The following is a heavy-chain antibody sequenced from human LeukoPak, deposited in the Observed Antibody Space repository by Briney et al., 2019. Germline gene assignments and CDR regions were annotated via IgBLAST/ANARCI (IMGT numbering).Heavy chain of an antibody. D-gene: IGHD2-2*02. V-gene: IGHV3-48*02. J-gene: IGHJ4*02. CDR2: ISRSGSTI. Sequence: GGSLRLSCAASGFTFSRYSMNWVRQAPGKGLEWVSYISRSGSTIYYADSVKGRITISRDNAKNSLYLQMNSLRDEDTAVYYCARDTEHLYFVFDYWGQGTLVTVSS. CDR1: GFTFSRYS. CDR3: ARDTEHLYFVFDY.